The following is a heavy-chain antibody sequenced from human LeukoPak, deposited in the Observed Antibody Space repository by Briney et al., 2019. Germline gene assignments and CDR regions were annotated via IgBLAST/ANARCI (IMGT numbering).Heavy chain of an antibody. J-gene: IGHJ3*02. D-gene: IGHD1-26*01. CDR3: ARRSGTYHAFDI. CDR2: IYTSGST. Sequence: SETLSLTCTVSGGSISSYYWSWIRQPAGKGLEWIGRIYTSGSTNYSPSLKSRVTISVDTSKNQFSLKLSSVTAADTAVYYCARRSGTYHAFDIWGQGTMVTVSS. V-gene: IGHV4-4*07. CDR1: GGSISSYY.